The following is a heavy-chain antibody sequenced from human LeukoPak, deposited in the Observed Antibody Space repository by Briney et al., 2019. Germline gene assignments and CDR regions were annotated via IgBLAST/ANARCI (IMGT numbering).Heavy chain of an antibody. CDR3: ASSIAVRGYYFDY. CDR2: IIPIFGTA. V-gene: IGHV1-69*13. D-gene: IGHD6-19*01. CDR1: GGTSSSYA. Sequence: SVKVSCKASGGTSSSYAISWVRQAPGQGLEWMGGIIPIFGTANYAQKFQGRVTITADESTSTAYMELSSLRSEDTAVYYCASSIAVRGYYFDYWGQGTLVTVSS. J-gene: IGHJ4*02.